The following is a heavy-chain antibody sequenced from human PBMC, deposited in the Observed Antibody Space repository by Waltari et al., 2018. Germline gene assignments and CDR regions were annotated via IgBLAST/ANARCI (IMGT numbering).Heavy chain of an antibody. Sequence: QVQLVQSGAEVKTPGASVKISCQASGFTFTNFAIHWVRQAPGQRPEWRGWINADNGSRKYSQKFQDRVTITRDTSANTASLALSSLRSEDSATYFCARGPLGGFHAGDYFDHWGQGTLVTVSS. J-gene: IGHJ4*02. V-gene: IGHV1-3*01. CDR2: INADNGSR. CDR3: ARGPLGGFHAGDYFDH. D-gene: IGHD3-16*01. CDR1: GFTFTNFA.